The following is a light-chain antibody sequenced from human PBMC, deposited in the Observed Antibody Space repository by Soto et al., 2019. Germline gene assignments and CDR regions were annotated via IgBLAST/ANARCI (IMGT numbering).Light chain of an antibody. CDR1: QSVSSY. V-gene: IGKV3-11*01. CDR3: QQFSSYPLT. CDR2: DAS. J-gene: IGKJ4*01. Sequence: EIVLTQSPATLSLSPGERATLSCRASQSVSSYLAWYQQKPGQAPRLLIYDASSRATGIPDRFSGGGSGTDFTLTISRLEPEDFAVYHCQQFSSYPLTFGGGTKVDIK.